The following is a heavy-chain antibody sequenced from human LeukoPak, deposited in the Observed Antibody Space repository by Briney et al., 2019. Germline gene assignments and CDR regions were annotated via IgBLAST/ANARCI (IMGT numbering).Heavy chain of an antibody. J-gene: IGHJ3*02. CDR2: IIPILGIA. CDR3: ARDRWSSSSSEGVFDI. D-gene: IGHD6-6*01. CDR1: GGTFSSYA. V-gene: IGHV1-69*04. Sequence: ASVKVSCKASGGTFSSYAISWVRQAPGQGLEWMGRIIPILGIANYAQKFQGRVTITADKSTSTAYMELRSLRSDDTVVYYCARDRWSSSSSEGVFDIWGQGTMVTVFS.